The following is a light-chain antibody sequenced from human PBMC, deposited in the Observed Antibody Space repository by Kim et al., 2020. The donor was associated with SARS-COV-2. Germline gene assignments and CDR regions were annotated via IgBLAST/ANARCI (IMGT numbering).Light chain of an antibody. CDR3: QQYKTYS. J-gene: IGKJ1*01. V-gene: IGKV1-5*01. Sequence: LSASIGERVTITCRASQSITNWLAWYQQKPGKAPELLIYDASSLESGVPSRFSGSGSGTEFTLTISSLQPDDFATYYCQQYKTYSFGQGTKVDIK. CDR1: QSITNW. CDR2: DAS.